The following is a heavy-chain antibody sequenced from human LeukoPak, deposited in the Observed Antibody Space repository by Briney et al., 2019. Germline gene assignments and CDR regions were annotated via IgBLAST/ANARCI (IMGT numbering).Heavy chain of an antibody. CDR1: GLTFSGSA. CDR3: AKARSAFDI. Sequence: GGSLRLSCAASGLTFSGSAMSWVRQAPGKGLEWVSAISGNGAATFYADSVKGRFTISRDNSKNTLYLQMNSLRAEDTAVYYCAKARSAFDIWGQGTMVTVSS. CDR2: ISGNGAAT. J-gene: IGHJ3*02. V-gene: IGHV3-23*01.